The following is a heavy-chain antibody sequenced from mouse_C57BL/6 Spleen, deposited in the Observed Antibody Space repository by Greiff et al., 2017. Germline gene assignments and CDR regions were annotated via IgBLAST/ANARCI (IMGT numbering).Heavy chain of an antibody. CDR3: TRRGGSRSMDY. J-gene: IGHJ4*01. Sequence: VQLQESGAELVRPGASVTLSCKASGYTFTDYEMHWVKQTPVHGLEWIGAIDPETGGTAYNQKFKGKAILTADKSSSTAYMELRSLTSEDSAVYYCTRRGGSRSMDYWGQGTSVTVSS. CDR1: GYTFTDYE. V-gene: IGHV1-15*01. D-gene: IGHD1-1*01. CDR2: IDPETGGT.